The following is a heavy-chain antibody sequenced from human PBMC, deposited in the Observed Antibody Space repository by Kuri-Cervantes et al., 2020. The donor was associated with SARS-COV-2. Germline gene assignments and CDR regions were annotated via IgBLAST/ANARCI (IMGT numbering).Heavy chain of an antibody. CDR2: IYYSGST. Sequence: GSLRLSCTVSGGSISSSSYYWGWIRQPPGKGLEWIGSIYYSGSTYYNPSLKSRVTISVDTSKNQFSLKLSSVTAADAAVYYCARHEVVVVPAALDYWGQGTLVTVSS. CDR3: ARHEVVVVPAALDY. J-gene: IGHJ4*02. V-gene: IGHV4-39*01. D-gene: IGHD2-2*01. CDR1: GGSISSSSYY.